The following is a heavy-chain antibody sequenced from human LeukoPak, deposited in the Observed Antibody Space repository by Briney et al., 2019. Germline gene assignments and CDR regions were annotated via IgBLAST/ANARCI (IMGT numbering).Heavy chain of an antibody. CDR2: IYSGGST. CDR1: GFTVSSNY. J-gene: IGHJ4*02. Sequence: GGSLRLSCAASGFTVSSNYMSWVRQAPGKGLEWVSVIYSGGSTYYADSVKGRFTISRDNSKNTLYLQMNSLRAEDTAVYYCARGGDSSGGSCYFDYWGQGTLVTVSS. CDR3: ARGGDSSGGSCYFDY. D-gene: IGHD2-15*01. V-gene: IGHV3-53*01.